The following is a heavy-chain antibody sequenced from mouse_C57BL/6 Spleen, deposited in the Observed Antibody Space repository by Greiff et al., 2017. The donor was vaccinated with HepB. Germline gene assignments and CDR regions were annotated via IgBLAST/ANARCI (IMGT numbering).Heavy chain of an antibody. V-gene: IGHV5-9*01. CDR3: ARHQKWYFDV. J-gene: IGHJ1*03. Sequence: EVQGVESGGGLVKPGGSLKLSCAASGFTFSSYTMSWVRQTPEKRLEWVATISGGGGNTYYPDSVKGRFTISRDNAKNTLYLQMSSLRSEDTALYYCARHQKWYFDVWGTGTTVTVSS. CDR2: ISGGGGNT. CDR1: GFTFSSYT.